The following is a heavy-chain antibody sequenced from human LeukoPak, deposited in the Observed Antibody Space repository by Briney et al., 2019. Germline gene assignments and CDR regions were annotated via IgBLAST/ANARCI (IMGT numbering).Heavy chain of an antibody. CDR1: GFTVSSNY. CDR3: ARGPYYDFWSGYYQTDYYYMDV. D-gene: IGHD3-3*01. CDR2: IYSGGST. Sequence: PGGSLRLSCAASGFTVSSNYMSWVRQAPGKGLEWVSVIYSGGSTYYADSVRGRFTISRDNSKNTLYLQMGSLRAEDMAVYYCARGPYYDFWSGYYQTDYYYMDVWGKGTTVTVSS. V-gene: IGHV3-66*01. J-gene: IGHJ6*03.